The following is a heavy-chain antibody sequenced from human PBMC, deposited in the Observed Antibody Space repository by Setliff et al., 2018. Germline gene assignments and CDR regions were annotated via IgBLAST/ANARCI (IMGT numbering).Heavy chain of an antibody. CDR2: SNHSGNT. Sequence: SETLSLTCRVYGESFSNNYWSWIRQPPGKGLEWIGESNHSGNTTNHPSLKSRLTMSVDTSKNQFSLKLTSVTAADTAMYYCARGCAAGACYSDYYYYMDAWGKGTTVTAP. CDR1: GESFSNNY. J-gene: IGHJ6*03. CDR3: ARGCAAGACYSDYYYYMDA. D-gene: IGHD2-15*01. V-gene: IGHV4-34*01.